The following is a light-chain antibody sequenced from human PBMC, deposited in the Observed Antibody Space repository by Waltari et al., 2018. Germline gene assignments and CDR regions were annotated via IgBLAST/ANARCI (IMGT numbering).Light chain of an antibody. J-gene: IGLJ3*02. CDR3: SSYAGSNLWV. CDR2: EVT. Sequence: QSALTQPPSASGSPGQSVTIPCTGTSSAVGGYDYVSWYQQHPDKAPKLMIYEVTTRPSVVPDRFSGSKSGNTAALTVSGLQAEDEADYYCSSYAGSNLWVFGGGTKLTVL. V-gene: IGLV2-8*01. CDR1: SSAVGGYDY.